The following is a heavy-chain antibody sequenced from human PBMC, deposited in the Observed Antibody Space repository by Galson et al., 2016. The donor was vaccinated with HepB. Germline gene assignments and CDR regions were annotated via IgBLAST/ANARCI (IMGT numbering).Heavy chain of an antibody. CDR3: ARHGVDDYGDYGEDY. CDR2: FDPEDAER. J-gene: IGHJ4*02. D-gene: IGHD4-17*01. V-gene: IGHV1-24*01. Sequence: SVKVSCKVSGYTLTEVSMHWVRQAPGKGLEWMGGFDPEDAERIYAQKFQGRVTMTEDTSTDTAYLQWSSLKASDTAMYYCARHGVDDYGDYGEDYWGQGTLVTVSS. CDR1: GYTLTEVS.